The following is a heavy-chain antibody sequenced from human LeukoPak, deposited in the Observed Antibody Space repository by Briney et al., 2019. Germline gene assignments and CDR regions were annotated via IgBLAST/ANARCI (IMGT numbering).Heavy chain of an antibody. D-gene: IGHD1-14*01. CDR2: VHPNSGDT. J-gene: IGHJ5*02. CDR1: GYPFTTYE. V-gene: IGHV1-8*01. CDR3: ARGPRNDP. Sequence: VASVKVSCKTSGYPFTTYEINWVRQAAGQGLEWVGWVHPNSGDTAYAQKFQGRVTMTRDISISTAYMELSGLRSDDTAVYFCARGPRNDPWGQGTLVTVSS.